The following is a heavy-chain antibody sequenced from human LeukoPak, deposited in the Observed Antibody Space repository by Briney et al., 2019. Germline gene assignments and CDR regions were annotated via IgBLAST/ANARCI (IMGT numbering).Heavy chain of an antibody. CDR1: GFTFSNYA. D-gene: IGHD6-19*01. CDR3: AARPTSAAVAPSDF. V-gene: IGHV3-23*01. Sequence: GGSLRLSCAASGFTFSNYAMSWVRQTPGKGLEWVSAISGNGGSTYYADSVKGRFTISRDNSKSMPYLEMNSLRAEDTATYYCAARPTSAAVAPSDFWGQGTLVTVSS. CDR2: ISGNGGST. J-gene: IGHJ4*02.